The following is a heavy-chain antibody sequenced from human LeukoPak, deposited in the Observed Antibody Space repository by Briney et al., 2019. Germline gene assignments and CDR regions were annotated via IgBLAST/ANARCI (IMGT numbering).Heavy chain of an antibody. D-gene: IGHD5-24*01. CDR3: ARGPRWLQDYFNY. V-gene: IGHV4-39*07. Sequence: SETLSLTCTVSGGSISSSTYYWGWIRQPPGKGLEWIGSIYYSGSTYYNPSLKSRVTISVDTSKNQFSLKLSSVTAADTAVYYCARGPRWLQDYFNYWGQGTLVTVSS. CDR1: GGSISSSTYY. CDR2: IYYSGST. J-gene: IGHJ4*02.